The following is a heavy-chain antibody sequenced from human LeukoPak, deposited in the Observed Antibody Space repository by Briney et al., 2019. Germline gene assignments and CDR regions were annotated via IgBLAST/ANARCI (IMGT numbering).Heavy chain of an antibody. J-gene: IGHJ4*02. D-gene: IGHD4-23*01. CDR1: GYTFTSYG. CDR2: ISAYNGNT. Sequence: EASVKVSCKASGYTFTSYGISWVRQAPGQGLEWMGWISAYNGNTNYAQKLQGRVTMTTDTSTSTAYMELRSLRSDDTAVYYCARANPGVWTTVAHSDPRNYYFDYWGQGTLVTVSS. V-gene: IGHV1-18*01. CDR3: ARANPGVWTTVAHSDPRNYYFDY.